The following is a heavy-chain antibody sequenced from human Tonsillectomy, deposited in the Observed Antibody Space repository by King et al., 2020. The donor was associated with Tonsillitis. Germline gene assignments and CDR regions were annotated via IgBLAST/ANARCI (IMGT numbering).Heavy chain of an antibody. CDR3: TGAVVATGGGFDI. CDR2: IYYGGST. J-gene: IGHJ3*02. V-gene: IGHV4-39*01. Sequence: QLQESGPGLVKPSETLSLTCTVSGGSINNSNYYWGWIRQSPGKGLEWIGIIYYGGSTYYNPSVKSRVTRSIDASKNQFFLRLSSVTAADTAVYYCTGAVVATGGGFDIWGQGTLVTVSS. CDR1: GGSINNSNYY. D-gene: IGHD2-15*01.